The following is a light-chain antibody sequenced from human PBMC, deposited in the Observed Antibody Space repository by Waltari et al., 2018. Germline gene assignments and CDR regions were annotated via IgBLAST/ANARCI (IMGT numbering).Light chain of an antibody. CDR2: DVS. CDR1: SHDIGHSDY. V-gene: IGLV2-14*03. CDR3: GSYTTNSPFAVV. Sequence: ALTQPASVSGSPGQSITISCSGTSHDIGHSDYVAWYLQHPATAPKLIIFDVSKRPSGSSDRFSAAKSGSTASLTISGLQAEDEGEYFCGSYTTNSPFAVVFGGGTKLTVL. J-gene: IGLJ2*01.